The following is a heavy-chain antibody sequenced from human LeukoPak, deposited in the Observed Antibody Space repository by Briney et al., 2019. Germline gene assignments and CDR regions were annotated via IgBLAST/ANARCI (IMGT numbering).Heavy chain of an antibody. Sequence: SETLSLTCTVSGGSISSSSYYWGWIRQPPGKGLEWIGSIYYSGSTYYNPSLKSRVTISVDTSKNQFSLKLSSVTAADTAVYYCARQEWEILEWLYHDYWGQGTLVTVSS. CDR2: IYYSGST. CDR1: GGSISSSSYY. CDR3: ARQEWEILEWLYHDY. V-gene: IGHV4-39*01. D-gene: IGHD3-3*01. J-gene: IGHJ4*02.